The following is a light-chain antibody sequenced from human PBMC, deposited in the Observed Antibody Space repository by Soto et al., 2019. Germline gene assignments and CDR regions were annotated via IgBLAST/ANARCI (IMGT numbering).Light chain of an antibody. V-gene: IGLV2-11*01. CDR2: DVS. CDR1: STDVGGYIY. Sequence: QSALTQPRSVSGSPGQSVTISCTGTSTDVGGYIYVSWYQQHPGKAPKLMIYDVSKRPSGVPDRFSASKSGNSASLTISGLQAEDEADYYCCAYAGSYSPVVFGSGTKLTVL. J-gene: IGLJ1*01. CDR3: CAYAGSYSPVV.